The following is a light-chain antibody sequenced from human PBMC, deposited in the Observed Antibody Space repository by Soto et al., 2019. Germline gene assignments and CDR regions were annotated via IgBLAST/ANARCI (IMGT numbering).Light chain of an antibody. CDR2: EVN. CDR1: SSDIGGYNY. CDR3: SSYAGSTTVL. J-gene: IGLJ3*02. Sequence: QSALTQPPCTSGSPGQSVTISCTGTSSDIGGYNYVSWYQQHPGKVPRLIIYEVNKRPSGVPDRFSGSKSGNTASLTVSGLQPEDEADYYCSSYAGSTTVLFGGGTKLTVL. V-gene: IGLV2-8*01.